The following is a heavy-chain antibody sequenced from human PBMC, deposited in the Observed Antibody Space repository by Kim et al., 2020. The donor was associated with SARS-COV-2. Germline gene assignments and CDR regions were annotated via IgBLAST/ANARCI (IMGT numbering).Heavy chain of an antibody. J-gene: IGHJ2*01. CDR2: IKQDGSEK. D-gene: IGHD6-13*01. V-gene: IGHV3-7*03. Sequence: GGSLRLSCAASGFTFSTYWMSWVRQAPGKGLEWVANIKQDGSEKYYVDSVKGRFTFSRDNAKNSIYLQVNSLRAEDTAVYYCARVSPIAAAATGTYWYFYLWGRGTLVTVSS. CDR1: GFTFSTYW. CDR3: ARVSPIAAAATGTYWYFYL.